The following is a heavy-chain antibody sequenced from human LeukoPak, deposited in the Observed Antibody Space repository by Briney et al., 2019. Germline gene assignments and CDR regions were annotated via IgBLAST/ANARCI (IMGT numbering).Heavy chain of an antibody. J-gene: IGHJ6*02. V-gene: IGHV1-18*01. CDR1: GYTFTSYG. CDR2: ISAYNGNT. CDR3: ARGRVAATGSYYYYGMDV. Sequence: ASVKVSCKASGYTFTSYGTSWVRQAPGQGLEWMGWISAYNGNTNYAQKLQGRVTMTTDTSTSTAYMELRSLRSDDTAVYYSARGRVAATGSYYYYGMDVWGQGTTVTVSS. D-gene: IGHD2-15*01.